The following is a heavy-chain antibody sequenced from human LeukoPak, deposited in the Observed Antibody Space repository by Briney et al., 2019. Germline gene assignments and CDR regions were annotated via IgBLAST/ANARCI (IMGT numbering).Heavy chain of an antibody. CDR3: ARLSLKVLEWSPTKGKETHYFDY. V-gene: IGHV4-34*01. Sequence: SGTLSLTCAVYGGPFSGYYWSWIRQPPGKGLEWIGEINHSGSTNYNPSLKSRVTILEDKSKNQFSLKLSSVTAADTAVYYCARLSLKVLEWSPTKGKETHYFDYWGQGTLVTVSS. J-gene: IGHJ4*02. CDR1: GGPFSGYY. D-gene: IGHD3-3*01. CDR2: INHSGST.